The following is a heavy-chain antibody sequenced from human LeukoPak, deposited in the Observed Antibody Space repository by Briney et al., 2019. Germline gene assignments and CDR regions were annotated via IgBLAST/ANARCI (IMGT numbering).Heavy chain of an antibody. CDR3: ARDLYYGSGSYGDAFDI. CDR2: ISYDGSNK. Sequence: GGPLRLSCAASGFTFSSYAMHWVRQAPGKGLEWVAVISYDGSNKYYADSVKGRFTISRDNSKNTLYLQMNSLRAEDTAVYYCARDLYYGSGSYGDAFDIWGQGTMVTVSS. V-gene: IGHV3-30*04. J-gene: IGHJ3*02. CDR1: GFTFSSYA. D-gene: IGHD3-10*01.